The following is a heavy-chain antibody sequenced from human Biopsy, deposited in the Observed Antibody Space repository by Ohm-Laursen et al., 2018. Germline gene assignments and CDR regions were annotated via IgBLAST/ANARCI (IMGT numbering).Heavy chain of an antibody. CDR3: AREAIGYQLPCDD. Sequence: SSVKVSCKAPTGTFNSYGIIWVRQAPGQGLEWMGRIIPILRTTTYAPKFQGRVTFTADKSSSTAYLELSSLTSEDTAMFYCAREAIGYQLPCDDWGQGTLVTVPS. CDR2: IIPILRTT. V-gene: IGHV1-69*04. CDR1: TGTFNSYG. J-gene: IGHJ4*02. D-gene: IGHD2-15*01.